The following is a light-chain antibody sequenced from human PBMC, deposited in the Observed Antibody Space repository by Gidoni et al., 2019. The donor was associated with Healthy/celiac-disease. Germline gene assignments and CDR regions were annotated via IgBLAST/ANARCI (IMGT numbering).Light chain of an antibody. CDR2: QDS. Sequence: SYELTPPPSVSVSPGQTASITCSGDKLGDKYACWYQQTPGQSPVLVIYQDSKRPSGLPERFSGSNSGNTATLTISGTQAMDEADYYCQAWDSSTAVVFGGGTKLTVL. CDR1: KLGDKY. J-gene: IGLJ2*01. CDR3: QAWDSSTAVV. V-gene: IGLV3-1*01.